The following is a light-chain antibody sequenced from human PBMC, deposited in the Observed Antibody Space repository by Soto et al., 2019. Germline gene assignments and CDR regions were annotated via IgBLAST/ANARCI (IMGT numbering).Light chain of an antibody. CDR1: QSVSSSY. CDR3: QHFGGTTFT. Sequence: IRLTQSPGTLSLSTGEGATLSFRASQSVSSSYIAWYQQRPGQTPSLLIYGASTRATGIPDRFSGSGSGTHFTLTISRLEPGDFAVYYCQHFGGTTFTFGQGTRLAIK. J-gene: IGKJ5*01. CDR2: GAS. V-gene: IGKV3-20*01.